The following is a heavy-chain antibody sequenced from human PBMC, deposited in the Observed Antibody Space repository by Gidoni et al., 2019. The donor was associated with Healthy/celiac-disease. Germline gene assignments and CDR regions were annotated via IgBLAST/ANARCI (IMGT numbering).Heavy chain of an antibody. J-gene: IGHJ6*02. Sequence: QVQLVESGGGVVQPGRSLRLSCAASGFTFSSYGMHWVRQAPGKGLEWVAVISYDGSNKYYADSVKGRFTISRDNSKNTLYLQMNSLRAEDTAVYYCAKFAMDAAGYYGMDVWGQGTTVTVSS. CDR3: AKFAMDAAGYYGMDV. V-gene: IGHV3-30*18. D-gene: IGHD6-13*01. CDR2: ISYDGSNK. CDR1: GFTFSSYG.